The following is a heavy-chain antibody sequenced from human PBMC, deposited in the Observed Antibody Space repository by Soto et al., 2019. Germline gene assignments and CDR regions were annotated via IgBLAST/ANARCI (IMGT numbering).Heavy chain of an antibody. CDR1: GFTFSFYA. CDR3: AKDGGGSHPGY. Sequence: EVQLLESGGDLVQPGGSLRLSCAGSGFTFSFYAMSWVRQAPGKGLEWVSAMTGSGDRTFYADSVKGRFTISRDNSKNMLYLQMNSLRAEDTAVYYCAKDGGGSHPGYWGQGTLVTVSS. CDR2: MTGSGDRT. J-gene: IGHJ4*02. D-gene: IGHD5-12*01. V-gene: IGHV3-23*01.